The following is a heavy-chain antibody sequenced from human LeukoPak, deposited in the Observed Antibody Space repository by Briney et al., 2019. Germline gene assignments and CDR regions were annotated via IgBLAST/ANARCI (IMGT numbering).Heavy chain of an antibody. V-gene: IGHV3-23*01. CDR2: ISGSGGST. D-gene: IGHD3-22*01. CDR3: AKNRPVVVITTSFDY. Sequence: QTGGSLRLSCEASGFTFSSYAMSWVRQAPGKGLEWVSAISGSGGSTYYADSVKGRFTISRDNSKNTLYLQMNSLRAEDTAVYYCAKNRPVVVITTSFDYWGQGTLVTVSS. CDR1: GFTFSSYA. J-gene: IGHJ4*02.